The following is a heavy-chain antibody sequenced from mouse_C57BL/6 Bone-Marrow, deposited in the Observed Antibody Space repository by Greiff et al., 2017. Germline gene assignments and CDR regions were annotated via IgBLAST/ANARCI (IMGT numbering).Heavy chain of an antibody. V-gene: IGHV5-9-1*02. J-gene: IGHJ2*01. D-gene: IGHD3-3*01. CDR3: TRGGADYFDY. CDR1: GFTFSSYA. CDR2: ISSGGDYI. Sequence: EVKLMEPGEGLVKPGGSLKLSCAASGFTFSSYAMSWVRQTPEKRLEWVAYISSGGDYIYYADTVKGRFTISRDNARNTLYLQMSSLKSEDTAMYYCTRGGADYFDYWGQGTTLTVSS.